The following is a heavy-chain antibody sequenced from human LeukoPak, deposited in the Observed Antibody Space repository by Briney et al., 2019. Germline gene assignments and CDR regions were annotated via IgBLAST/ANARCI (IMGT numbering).Heavy chain of an antibody. J-gene: IGHJ4*02. D-gene: IGHD2-21*01. V-gene: IGHV3-23*01. Sequence: PGGSLRLSCAASGFTFSSYGMSWVRQAPGKGLEWVSAISGSGGNTYYADSVKGRFTISRDNSKNTLHLQMNSLRAEDTAVYYCAKDDWKPQRVHDYWGQGTLVTVSS. CDR3: AKDDWKPQRVHDY. CDR2: ISGSGGNT. CDR1: GFTFSSYG.